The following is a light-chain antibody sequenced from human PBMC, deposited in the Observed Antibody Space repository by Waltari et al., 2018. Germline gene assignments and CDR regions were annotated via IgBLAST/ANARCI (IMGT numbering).Light chain of an antibody. V-gene: IGLV3-21*04. CDR1: NIESKS. Sequence: SYVLTQPPSVSVAPGKTASIPCGGTNIESKSVPWYQQKPGQAPILVISYDSDRPSGIPERFSGSNSGNTATLTISRVEAGDEADYYCQVWDANTDPGVFGTGTEVTVL. CDR2: YDS. J-gene: IGLJ1*01. CDR3: QVWDANTDPGV.